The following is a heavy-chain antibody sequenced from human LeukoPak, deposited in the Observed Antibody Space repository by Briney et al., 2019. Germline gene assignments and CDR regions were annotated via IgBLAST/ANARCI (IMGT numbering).Heavy chain of an antibody. J-gene: IGHJ4*02. D-gene: IGHD4-17*01. CDR3: ARHDGDYSDYFDY. V-gene: IGHV3-7*01. Sequence: GGSLRLSCAASGLTFSSYWMSWVRQAPGKGLEWVANIKQDGSEKYYVDSVKGRFTISRDNAKNSLYLQMNSLRAEDTAVYYCARHDGDYSDYFDYWGQGTLVTVSS. CDR2: IKQDGSEK. CDR1: GLTFSSYW.